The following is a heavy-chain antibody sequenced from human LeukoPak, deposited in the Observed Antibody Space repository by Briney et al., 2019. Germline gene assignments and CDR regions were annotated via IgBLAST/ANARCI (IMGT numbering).Heavy chain of an antibody. CDR3: ARMGTAMATYDY. D-gene: IGHD5-18*01. V-gene: IGHV4-59*01. Sequence: PSETLSLTCTVSGGSISSYYWSWIRQPPGKGLEWIGYIYYSGSTNYNPSLKSRVTISVDTSKNQFSLKLSSVTAADTAVYYCARMGTAMATYDYWGQGTLVTVSS. J-gene: IGHJ4*02. CDR2: IYYSGST. CDR1: GGSISSYY.